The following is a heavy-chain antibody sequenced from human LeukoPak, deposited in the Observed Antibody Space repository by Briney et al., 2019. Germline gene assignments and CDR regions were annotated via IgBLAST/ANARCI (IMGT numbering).Heavy chain of an antibody. V-gene: IGHV4-38-2*01. J-gene: IGHJ6*03. CDR3: VRHSIAGYYYLDV. CDR2: GYHTGAT. CDR1: GYSISSGHY. D-gene: IGHD2/OR15-2a*01. Sequence: SETLSLTCAVSGYSISSGHYWGWIRQPPGKGLEWIGSGYHTGATYYNPSLESRVIISLDMSKNQISLKVTSVTAADTAVYHCVRHSIAGYYYLDVWGKGTTVTVSS.